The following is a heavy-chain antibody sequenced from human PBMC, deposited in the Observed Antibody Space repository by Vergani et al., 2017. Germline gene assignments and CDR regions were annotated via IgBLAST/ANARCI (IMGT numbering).Heavy chain of an antibody. CDR1: GYTFTGYY. Sequence: QVQLVQSGAEVKKPGASVKVSCKASGYTFTGYYMHGVRQAPGQGLEWMGWINPNSGGTNSAQKFQGRVTMTRYTSISTAYMELSRLRSDDTAVYYCSRDHLGYVGPRWGQGTLVTVSS. V-gene: IGHV1-2*02. CDR2: INPNSGGT. CDR3: SRDHLGYVGPR. J-gene: IGHJ4*02. D-gene: IGHD2-8*01.